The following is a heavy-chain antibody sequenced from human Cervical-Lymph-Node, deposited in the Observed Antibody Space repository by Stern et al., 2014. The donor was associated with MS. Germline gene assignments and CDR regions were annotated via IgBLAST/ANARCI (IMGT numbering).Heavy chain of an antibody. CDR2: IIPIFGTA. D-gene: IGHD6-19*01. CDR3: ARDLAVAGNSPLGY. V-gene: IGHV1-69*01. J-gene: IGHJ4*02. Sequence: QVQLVQSGAEVKKPGSSVKVSCKASGGTFSSYAISWVRQAPGQGLEWMGGIIPIFGTANYAQKFQGRVTITADESMSTAYMELSSLRSEDTAVYYCARDLAVAGNSPLGYWGQGTLVTVSS. CDR1: GGTFSSYA.